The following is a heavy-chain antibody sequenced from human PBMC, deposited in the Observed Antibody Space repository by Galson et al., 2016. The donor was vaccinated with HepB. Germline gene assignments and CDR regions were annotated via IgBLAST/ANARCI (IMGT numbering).Heavy chain of an antibody. CDR3: ARERIAVAGPHYYFYAMDV. CDR1: GFTLSHFG. V-gene: IGHV3-33*01. J-gene: IGHJ6*02. Sequence: SLRLSCAAPGFTLSHFGLHWVRQAPGKGLEWVAMIWYDGSKKYYADSVKGRFTISRDNSKNTLYLQMNSLRAEDTGVYYCARERIAVAGPHYYFYAMDVWGQGITVTVSS. CDR2: IWYDGSKK. D-gene: IGHD6-19*01.